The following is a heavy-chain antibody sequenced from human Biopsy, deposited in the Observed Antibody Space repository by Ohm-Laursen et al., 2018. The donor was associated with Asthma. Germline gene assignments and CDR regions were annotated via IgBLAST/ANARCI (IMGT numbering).Heavy chain of an antibody. CDR3: ARGDSSNWSHYYFDY. V-gene: IGHV3-53*01. CDR1: GFAVSRDH. D-gene: IGHD3-22*01. Sequence: SLRLSFAASGFAVSRDHMFGVRQAPGKGLEWVSVIYSGGTSHTADSVRGRFTISRDYSKNTLYLQMHSLRAEDTAVYYCARGDSSNWSHYYFDYWGQGTLVTVSS. CDR2: IYSGGTS. J-gene: IGHJ4*02.